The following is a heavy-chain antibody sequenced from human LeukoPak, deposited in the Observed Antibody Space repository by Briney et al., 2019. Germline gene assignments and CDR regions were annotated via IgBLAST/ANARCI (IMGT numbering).Heavy chain of an antibody. D-gene: IGHD6-19*01. J-gene: IGHJ4*02. V-gene: IGHV4-38-2*01. Sequence: PSETLSLTCAVSGYSISSSYYWGWIRQPPGKGLEWIGTIYHSGSTHYNPSLKSRVTLSVDTSKNQFSLKLRSVTAADTAVYYCARIPPGIAVAGWDYWGQGTLVTVSS. CDR3: ARIPPGIAVAGWDY. CDR1: GYSISSSYY. CDR2: IYHSGST.